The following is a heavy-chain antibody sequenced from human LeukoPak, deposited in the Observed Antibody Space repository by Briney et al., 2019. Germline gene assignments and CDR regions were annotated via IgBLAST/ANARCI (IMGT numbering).Heavy chain of an antibody. CDR3: ARINSGIDLGDAYDI. J-gene: IGHJ3*02. D-gene: IGHD1-26*01. V-gene: IGHV3-30*03. Sequence: PGRSLRLSCAASGFTFSSYGMHWVRQAPGKGLEWVAVISYDGSNKYYADSVKGRFTISRDNAKNSVHLQMNSLRAEDTGVYYCARINSGIDLGDAYDIWGQGTTVTVSS. CDR1: GFTFSSYG. CDR2: ISYDGSNK.